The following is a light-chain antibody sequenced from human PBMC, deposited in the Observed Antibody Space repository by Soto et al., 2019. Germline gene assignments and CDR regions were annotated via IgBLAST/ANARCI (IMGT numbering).Light chain of an antibody. CDR1: QSISNW. J-gene: IGKJ1*01. V-gene: IGKV1-5*01. CDR3: QQYNTLWT. Sequence: DIQMTQSPSTLSASVGDRVTITCRASQSISNWLAWYQQKPGKAPKLLIYDASSLESGVPSRFSGIGSGTECTLTITSLQPDDFATYSCQQYNTLWTFGQGTKVEMK. CDR2: DAS.